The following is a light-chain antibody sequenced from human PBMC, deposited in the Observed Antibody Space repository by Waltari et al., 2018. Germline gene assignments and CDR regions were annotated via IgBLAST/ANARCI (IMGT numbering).Light chain of an antibody. J-gene: IGLJ3*02. CDR2: EVS. V-gene: IGLV2-14*01. CDR1: ISAVGGSSY. Sequence: QSALTQPASVSGSPGQSITIPCTGTISAVGGSSYVSWYQHHPGKAPKLMIFEVSNRPSGVSDRFSGFKSGNTASLTISGLQAEDEADYYCSSYTTSSTQVFGGGTKLTVL. CDR3: SSYTTSSTQV.